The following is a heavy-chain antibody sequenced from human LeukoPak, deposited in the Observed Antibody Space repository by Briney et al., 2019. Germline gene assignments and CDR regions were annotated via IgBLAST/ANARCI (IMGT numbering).Heavy chain of an antibody. D-gene: IGHD2-21*02. CDR1: GGSFSGYY. Sequence: SETLSLTCAVYGGSFSGYYWSWIRQPPGKGLEWIGEINHSGSTSYNPSLKSRVTISVDTSKNQFSLKLSSVTAADTAVYYCAASSRFVVVTAIRYYYYGMDVWGQGTTVTVSS. CDR3: AASSRFVVVTAIRYYYYGMDV. CDR2: INHSGST. J-gene: IGHJ6*02. V-gene: IGHV4-34*01.